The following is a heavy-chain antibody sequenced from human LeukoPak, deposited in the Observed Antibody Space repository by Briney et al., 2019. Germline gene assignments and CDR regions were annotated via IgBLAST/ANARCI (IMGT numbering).Heavy chain of an antibody. D-gene: IGHD6-19*01. CDR1: GFTFSSYE. Sequence: GGSLRLSCVASGFTFSSYEMNWVRQAPGKGLEWVSYISSSGSSTDYADSVRGRFTISRDNVKNSLYLQMNSLRAEDTAVYYCARVGYNSGWYEYWGQGALVTVSS. J-gene: IGHJ4*02. V-gene: IGHV3-48*03. CDR2: ISSSGSST. CDR3: ARVGYNSGWYEY.